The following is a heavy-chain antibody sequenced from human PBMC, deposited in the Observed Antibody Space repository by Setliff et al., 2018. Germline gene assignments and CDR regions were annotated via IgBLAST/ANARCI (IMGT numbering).Heavy chain of an antibody. J-gene: IGHJ3*02. V-gene: IGHV3-7*01. CDR2: IEQDGSEK. Sequence: PGGSLRLSCAVSGFTFSDYWFHWVRQAPGKGLEWVANIEQDGSEKYYVDSVKGRFTISRDNAKNSLYLQMNSLRAEDTAVYYCARAFGGNSDAFDIWGQGTMVTVSS. CDR3: ARAFGGNSDAFDI. CDR1: GFTFSDYW. D-gene: IGHD2-21*02.